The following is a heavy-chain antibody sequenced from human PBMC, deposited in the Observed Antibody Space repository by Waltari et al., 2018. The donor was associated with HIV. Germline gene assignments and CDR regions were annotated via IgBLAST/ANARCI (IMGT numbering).Heavy chain of an antibody. Sequence: VQLVESGGKLIQQGGCLRLACAASGFSASSTYMSWVRQAPGRGLEWVALIFAGGITDYADSVKGRFTVSRDNSENTLYLQMNSLRVDDTAVYFCARDRSNDGLGMDVWGQGTTVIVS. J-gene: IGHJ6*02. CDR3: ARDRSNDGLGMDV. CDR2: IFAGGIT. D-gene: IGHD1-1*01. V-gene: IGHV3-53*01. CDR1: GFSASSTY.